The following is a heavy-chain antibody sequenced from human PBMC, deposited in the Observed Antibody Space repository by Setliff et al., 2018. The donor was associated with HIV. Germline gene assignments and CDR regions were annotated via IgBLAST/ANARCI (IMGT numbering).Heavy chain of an antibody. D-gene: IGHD5-12*01. CDR3: ARLGAEDFSDYDWVDY. J-gene: IGHJ4*02. V-gene: IGHV4-34*01. Sequence: PSETLSLTCAVYGGSFSGYYWSWIRQPPGKGLEWIGEINHSGDTNYNPSLKGRVTISVDTSKNQFSLNLNSVTAADTAVYYCARLGAEDFSDYDWVDYWGQGTLVTVSS. CDR2: INHSGDT. CDR1: GGSFSGYY.